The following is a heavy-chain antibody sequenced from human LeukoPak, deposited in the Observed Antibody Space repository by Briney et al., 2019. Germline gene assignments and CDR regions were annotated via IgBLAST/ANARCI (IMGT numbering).Heavy chain of an antibody. CDR3: TGNYYGSGSYADFDY. CDR2: IRSTANGYAT. J-gene: IGHJ4*02. CDR1: GFTFSGSA. D-gene: IGHD3-10*01. Sequence: GGPLRLCCAASGFTFSGSALHWVHQASGKGLEWVGRIRSTANGYATAYAGSVKGRFTISRDDSKNSAYLQMDSLKTEDTAVYYCTGNYYGSGSYADFDYWGQGTLVTVSS. V-gene: IGHV3-73*01.